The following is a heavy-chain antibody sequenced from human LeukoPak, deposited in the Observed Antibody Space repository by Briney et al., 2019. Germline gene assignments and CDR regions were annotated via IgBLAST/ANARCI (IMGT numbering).Heavy chain of an antibody. V-gene: IGHV1-8*02. CDR2: MNPNSGNT. Sequence: ASVKVSCKASGYTFTSYDINWVRQATGQGLEWMGWMNPNSGNTGYAQKFQGRVTMTRNTSISTAYMELRSLRSDDTAVYYCARVQYCSGGSCYSGGDYWGQGTLVTVSS. CDR3: ARVQYCSGGSCYSGGDY. CDR1: GYTFTSYD. D-gene: IGHD2-15*01. J-gene: IGHJ4*02.